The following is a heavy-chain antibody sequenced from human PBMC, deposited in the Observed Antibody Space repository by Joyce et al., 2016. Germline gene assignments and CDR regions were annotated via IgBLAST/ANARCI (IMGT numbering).Heavy chain of an antibody. CDR2: ISYDGIYK. D-gene: IGHD6-25*01. CDR1: GLTLSNYG. V-gene: IGHV3-30*18. Sequence: QVQLVESGGGVVQPGRSLRLSCAASGLTLSNYGVHWVRQAPGKGREWVAVISYDGIYKYYADSVKGRFNISRDNSKNTVFLEMNSLRTEDTAVYYCAKILTATYSSGWFLDYWGQGTLVTVSS. CDR3: AKILTATYSSGWFLDY. J-gene: IGHJ4*02.